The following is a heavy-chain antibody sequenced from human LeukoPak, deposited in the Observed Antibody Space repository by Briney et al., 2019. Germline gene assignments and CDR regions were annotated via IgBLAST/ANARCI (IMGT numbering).Heavy chain of an antibody. D-gene: IGHD4-23*01. CDR3: ARAARGNVITPHY. J-gene: IGHJ4*02. Sequence: GGSLRLSCAASGFTVNSNYMSWVRQAPGKGLEWVSVIDSGGSTYYADSVKGRFTISRDNSRNILFLQMNGLRVEDTAVYYCARAARGNVITPHYWGQGTLVTVSS. V-gene: IGHV3-66*01. CDR1: GFTVNSNY. CDR2: IDSGGST.